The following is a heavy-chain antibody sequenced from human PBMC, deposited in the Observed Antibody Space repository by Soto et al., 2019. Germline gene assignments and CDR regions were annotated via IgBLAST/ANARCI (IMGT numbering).Heavy chain of an antibody. D-gene: IGHD2-2*01. J-gene: IGHJ6*02. CDR1: GGTFSSYA. CDR3: ARHDCISSSCYYYYYYGMDV. Sequence: GASVKVSCKASGGTFSSYAISWVRQAPGQGLEWMGEIIPIFDTANYAQKFQGRVTITADESTSTAYMELSSLRSEDTAVYYCARHDCISSSCYYYYYYGMDVWGQGTTVTVSS. CDR2: IIPIFDTA. V-gene: IGHV1-69*13.